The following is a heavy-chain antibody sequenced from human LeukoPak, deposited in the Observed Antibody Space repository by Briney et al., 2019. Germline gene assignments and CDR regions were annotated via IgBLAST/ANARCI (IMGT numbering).Heavy chain of an antibody. CDR2: IYYSGST. J-gene: IGHJ4*02. CDR3: ARSPGYYDFWSGYFDY. Sequence: PSETLSLTCTVSGGSISSDYWSWIRQPPGKGLEWIGYIYYSGSTNYNPSLKSRVTISVDTSKNQFSLKLSSVTAADTAVYYCARSPGYYDFWSGYFDYWGQGTLVTVSS. D-gene: IGHD3-3*01. V-gene: IGHV4-59*12. CDR1: GGSISSDY.